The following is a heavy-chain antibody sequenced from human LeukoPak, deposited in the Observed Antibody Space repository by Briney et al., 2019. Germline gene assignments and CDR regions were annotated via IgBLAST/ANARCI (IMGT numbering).Heavy chain of an antibody. D-gene: IGHD3-22*01. V-gene: IGHV3-30*02. CDR1: EFTFRSYG. CDR3: AKDAWVGSSGYPFDY. J-gene: IGHJ4*02. Sequence: PGGSLRLSCAASEFTFRSYGMHWVRQAPGKGLEWVAFIRYDGSNNYYADSVKGRFTISRDNSKNSMYLQMNSLRAEDTDVYYCAKDAWVGSSGYPFDYWGQGTLVTVSS. CDR2: IRYDGSNN.